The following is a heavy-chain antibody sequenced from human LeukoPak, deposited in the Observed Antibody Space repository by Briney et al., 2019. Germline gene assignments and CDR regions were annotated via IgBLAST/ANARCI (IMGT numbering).Heavy chain of an antibody. V-gene: IGHV4-30-4*07. Sequence: SETLSLTCAVSGDSISSGDYSWSWIRQPPGKGLEWIGYIYNSGTTNYNPSLKSRVTISVDTSKNQFSLKLSSVTAADTAIYYCARNGDDSSDYYYFDYWGQGTLVTVST. CDR2: IYNSGTT. J-gene: IGHJ4*02. D-gene: IGHD3-22*01. CDR1: GDSISSGDYS. CDR3: ARNGDDSSDYYYFDY.